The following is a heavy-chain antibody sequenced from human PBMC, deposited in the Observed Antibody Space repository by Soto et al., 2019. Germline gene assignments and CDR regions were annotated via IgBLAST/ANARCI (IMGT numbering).Heavy chain of an antibody. Sequence: SVKVSCKASGGTFSSYAISWVRQAPGQGLEWMGGIIPIFGTANYAQKFQGRVTITADESTSTAYMELSSLRSEDTAVYYCARVQEAKYYDFWSGYQANYYYYGMDVWGQGTTVTVSS. V-gene: IGHV1-69*13. CDR3: ARVQEAKYYDFWSGYQANYYYYGMDV. D-gene: IGHD3-3*01. J-gene: IGHJ6*02. CDR2: IIPIFGTA. CDR1: GGTFSSYA.